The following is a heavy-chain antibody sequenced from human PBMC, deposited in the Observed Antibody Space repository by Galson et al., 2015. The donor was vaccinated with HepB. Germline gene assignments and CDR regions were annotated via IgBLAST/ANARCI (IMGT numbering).Heavy chain of an antibody. CDR3: ARATLGWFDP. CDR1: GGIFSDYH. D-gene: IGHD2/OR15-2a*01. CDR2: ISGSADTI. J-gene: IGHJ5*02. Sequence: SLRLSCAASGGIFSDYHMSWVRQAPGKGLEWISYISGSADTISYADSVKGRFTVSRDNAKKSLFLQMNSLRDEDTAVYYCARATLGWFDPWGQGTLVTVSS. V-gene: IGHV3-11*01.